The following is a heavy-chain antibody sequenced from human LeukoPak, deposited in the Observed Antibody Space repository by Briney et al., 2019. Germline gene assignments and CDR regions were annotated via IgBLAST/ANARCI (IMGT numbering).Heavy chain of an antibody. Sequence: PGGSLRLSCSASGFIFSTYAMGWVRQAPGKGLEWVSSISESGGFTSYTDSVKGRFTISRDNSKNKLFLQMNSLRAEDTALYYRAKERVRERKDFDYWGQGTLVTVSS. CDR3: AKERVRERKDFDY. V-gene: IGHV3-23*01. CDR1: GFIFSTYA. CDR2: ISESGGFT. J-gene: IGHJ4*02. D-gene: IGHD3-10*01.